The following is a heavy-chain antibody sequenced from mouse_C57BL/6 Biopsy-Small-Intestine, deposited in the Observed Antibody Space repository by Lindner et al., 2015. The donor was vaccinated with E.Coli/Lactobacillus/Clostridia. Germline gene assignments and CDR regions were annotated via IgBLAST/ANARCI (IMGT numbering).Heavy chain of an antibody. CDR2: IFPNNDGT. D-gene: IGHD2-13*01. J-gene: IGHJ3*01. Sequence: VQLQESGPELVKPGDSVKMSCKASGHTFTDYYMDWVKQSHGKSLEWIGCIFPNNDGTIYNQKFKGRATLTVDKSSSTAYMELHSLTSEDSAVYYCARGEDYGDFSCWGRGALVTVSA. V-gene: IGHV1-34*02. CDR3: ARGEDYGDFSC. CDR1: GHTFTDYY.